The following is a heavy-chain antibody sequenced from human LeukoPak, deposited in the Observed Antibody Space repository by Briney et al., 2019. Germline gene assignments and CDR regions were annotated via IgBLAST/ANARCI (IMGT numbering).Heavy chain of an antibody. CDR3: AKNSYYYYYYGMDV. D-gene: IGHD2-15*01. CDR2: ISGSGDST. J-gene: IGHJ6*02. Sequence: PGGSLRLSCAASGFTFSSYAMSWVRQAPGKGLEWVSAISGSGDSTYYADSVKGRFTISRDNSKNTLYLQTNSLRAEDTAVYYCAKNSYYYYYYGMDVWGQGTTVTVSS. V-gene: IGHV3-23*01. CDR1: GFTFSSYA.